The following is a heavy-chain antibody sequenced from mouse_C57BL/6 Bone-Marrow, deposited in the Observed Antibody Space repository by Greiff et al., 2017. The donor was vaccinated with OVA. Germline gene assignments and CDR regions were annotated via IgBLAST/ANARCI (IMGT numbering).Heavy chain of an antibody. CDR1: GYTFTSYW. Sequence: VQLQQPGAELVRPGSSVKLSCKASGYTFTSYWMDWVKQRPGQGLEWIGNLYPSDSETHYNQKFKDKATLTVDKSSSTAYMQLSSLTSEDSAVYYCALYDYDGYYFDYWGQGTTLTVSS. CDR3: ALYDYDGYYFDY. D-gene: IGHD2-4*01. J-gene: IGHJ2*01. V-gene: IGHV1-61*01. CDR2: LYPSDSET.